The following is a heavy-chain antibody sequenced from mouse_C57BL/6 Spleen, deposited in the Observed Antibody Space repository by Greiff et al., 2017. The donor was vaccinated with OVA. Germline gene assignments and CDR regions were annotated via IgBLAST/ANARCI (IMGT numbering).Heavy chain of an antibody. D-gene: IGHD2-4*01. Sequence: VQLQQSGAELVRPGTSVKVSCKASGYAFTNYLIEWVKQRPGQGLEWIGVINPGSGGTNYNEKFKGKATLTADKSSSTAYMQLSSLTSEDSAVYVCARGGGLRQGGFDYWGQGTTLTVSS. CDR2: INPGSGGT. CDR1: GYAFTNYL. J-gene: IGHJ2*01. CDR3: ARGGGLRQGGFDY. V-gene: IGHV1-54*01.